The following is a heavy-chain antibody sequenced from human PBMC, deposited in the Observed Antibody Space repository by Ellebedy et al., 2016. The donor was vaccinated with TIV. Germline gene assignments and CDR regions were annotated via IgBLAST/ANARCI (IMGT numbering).Heavy chain of an antibody. V-gene: IGHV3-30*18. Sequence: GGSLRLXCAASGFTFRSYGMHWVRQAPGKGLEWVAVISYDGSNKYYADSVKGRFTISRDNSKNTLYLHMNSLRDEDSAVYYCAKDDGTYDLGYWGQGTLVTVSS. J-gene: IGHJ4*02. CDR1: GFTFRSYG. D-gene: IGHD5-12*01. CDR2: ISYDGSNK. CDR3: AKDDGTYDLGY.